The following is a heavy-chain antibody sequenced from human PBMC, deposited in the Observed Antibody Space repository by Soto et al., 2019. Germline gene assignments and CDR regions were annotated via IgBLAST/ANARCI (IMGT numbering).Heavy chain of an antibody. CDR2: IWYDGSNK. J-gene: IGHJ4*02. CDR1: GFTFSSYG. Sequence: QVQLVESGGGVVQPGRSLRLSCAASGFTFSSYGMHWVRQAPGKGLEWVAVIWYDGSNKYYADSVKGRFTISRDNSKNTLYLQMNSLRAEDTAVYYCARAALIVGATPYYFDYWGQGTLVTVSS. CDR3: ARAALIVGATPYYFDY. V-gene: IGHV3-33*01. D-gene: IGHD1-26*01.